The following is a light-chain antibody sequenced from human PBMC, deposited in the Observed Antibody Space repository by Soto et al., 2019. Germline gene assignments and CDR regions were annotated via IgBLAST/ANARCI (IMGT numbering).Light chain of an antibody. CDR1: QDSSNN. CDR3: QQYDNLPLT. J-gene: IGKJ3*01. V-gene: IGKV1-33*01. Sequence: DIQMTQSPSSLSASVGDRVTITCQASQDSSNNLNWYQQKPGKAPKLLIYDASNLETGVPSRFSGSGSGTDFTFTISSLQPEDFATYYCQQYDNLPLTFGPGTKVHIK. CDR2: DAS.